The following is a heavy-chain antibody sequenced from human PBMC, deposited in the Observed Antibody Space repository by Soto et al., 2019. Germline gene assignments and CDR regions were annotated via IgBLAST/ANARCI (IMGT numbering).Heavy chain of an antibody. CDR1: GGSISSYY. J-gene: IGHJ6*03. CDR3: ARDYGSGSYSNENYYYYMDV. Sequence: SETLSLTCTVSGGSISSYYWSWIRQPPGKGLEWIGYIYYSGSTNYNPSLKSRVTISVDTSKNQFSLKLSSVTAADTAVYYCARDYGSGSYSNENYYYYMDVWGKGTTVTVSS. CDR2: IYYSGST. D-gene: IGHD3-10*01. V-gene: IGHV4-59*01.